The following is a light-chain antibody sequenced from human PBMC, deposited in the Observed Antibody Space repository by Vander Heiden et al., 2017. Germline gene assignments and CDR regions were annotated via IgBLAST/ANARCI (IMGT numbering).Light chain of an antibody. CDR1: QSVSSN. V-gene: IGKV3-15*01. J-gene: IGKJ1*01. CDR3: QQDNNSLRWT. CDR2: GAS. Sequence: IVLTLSPVTVSVSPGEGATLSCSASQSVSSNLAWYQQKPGQAPRLLIYGASTSDTGIPARFSASGSGTELTLTISSLQSEDFAVYYCQQDNNSLRWTFGQGTKVEIK.